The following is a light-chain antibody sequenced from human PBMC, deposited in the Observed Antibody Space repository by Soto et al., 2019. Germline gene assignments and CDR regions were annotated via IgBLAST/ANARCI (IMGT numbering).Light chain of an antibody. CDR1: QAINNY. CDR2: DAF. J-gene: IGKJ3*01. V-gene: IGKV1-33*01. CDR3: QQYESLPPL. Sequence: DIQMTQSPSSLSASVGDRVTITCQASQAINNYLNWYQQKPGKPPKLLIYDAFNLEAGVPSRFMGGGSWTDFTFSITSLQPEDVATYYCQQYESLPPLFGPGTTVQIK.